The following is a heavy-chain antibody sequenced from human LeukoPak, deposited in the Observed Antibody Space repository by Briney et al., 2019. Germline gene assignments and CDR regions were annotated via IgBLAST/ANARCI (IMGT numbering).Heavy chain of an antibody. V-gene: IGHV3-20*04. J-gene: IGHJ4*02. D-gene: IGHD3-3*01. Sequence: GGSLRLSCTASGFAFDDYDMTWVRQAPGKGLELVSGINWTGGTTGYADSVKGRFTISGDNAKNSLYLQMNSLRAEDTALYYCARGFLEWTFDYWGQGTLVTVSS. CDR3: ARGFLEWTFDY. CDR2: INWTGGTT. CDR1: GFAFDDYD.